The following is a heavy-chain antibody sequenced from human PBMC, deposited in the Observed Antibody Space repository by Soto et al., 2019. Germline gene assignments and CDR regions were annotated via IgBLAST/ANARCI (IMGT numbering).Heavy chain of an antibody. CDR1: GFTFSSYG. J-gene: IGHJ6*02. D-gene: IGHD6-13*01. CDR3: ASSGYSNEYYYYGMAV. Sequence: QVQLVESGGGVVQPGRSLRLSCAASGFTFSSYGMHWVRQAPGKGLEWVAVISYDGSNKYYADSVKGRFTISRDNSKNTLYLQMNSLRAEDTAVYYCASSGYSNEYYYYGMAVWGQGTKVTVSS. CDR2: ISYDGSNK. V-gene: IGHV3-30*03.